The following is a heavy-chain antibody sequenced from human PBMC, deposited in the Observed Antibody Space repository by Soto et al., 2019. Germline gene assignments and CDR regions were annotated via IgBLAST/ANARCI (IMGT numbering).Heavy chain of an antibody. CDR2: ISAYNGNT. CDR1: CYTITSYS. V-gene: IGHV1-18*01. CDR3: VVLISHYFDY. J-gene: IGHJ4*02. Sequence: ASVKASCNSSCYTITSYSISVLRQAPGQGLEWMGWISAYNGNTNYAQKLQGRVTMTTDTSTSTAYMELRSLRSDDTAVYYCVVLISHYFDYWGQGTLVTVSS.